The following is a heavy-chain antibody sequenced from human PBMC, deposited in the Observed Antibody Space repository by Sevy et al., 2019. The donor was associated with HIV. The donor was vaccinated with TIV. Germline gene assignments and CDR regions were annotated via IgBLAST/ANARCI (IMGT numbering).Heavy chain of an antibody. CDR2: IFNSGIT. CDR3: ARNRFASSYSAFDY. V-gene: IGHV4-39*01. Sequence: SETLSLTCTVSGGSISTSDFYWGWIRQSPGKGLEWVGSIFNSGITYYNPSLKSRVTISVDTSKNQFSLRVNSVTAADTAVYYCARNRFASSYSAFDYWGQGALVTVSS. J-gene: IGHJ4*02. CDR1: GGSISTSDFY. D-gene: IGHD2-15*01.